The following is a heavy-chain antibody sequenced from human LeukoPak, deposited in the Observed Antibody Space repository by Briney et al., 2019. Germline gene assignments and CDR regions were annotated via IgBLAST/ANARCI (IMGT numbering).Heavy chain of an antibody. J-gene: IGHJ5*02. CDR2: IIPIFGTA. Sequence: GASVKVSCKASGGTFSSDAISWVRQAPGQGLEWMGGIIPIFGTANYAQKFQGRVTITADESTSTAYMELSSLRSEDTAVYYCAREDCSSTSCYGGFDPWGQGTPVTVSS. D-gene: IGHD2-2*01. CDR1: GGTFSSDA. CDR3: AREDCSSTSCYGGFDP. V-gene: IGHV1-69*13.